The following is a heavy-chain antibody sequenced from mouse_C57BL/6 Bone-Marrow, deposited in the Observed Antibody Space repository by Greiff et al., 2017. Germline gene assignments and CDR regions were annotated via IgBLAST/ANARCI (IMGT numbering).Heavy chain of an antibody. D-gene: IGHD1-1*02. CDR2: ISSGGSYT. J-gene: IGHJ3*01. Sequence: EVKLVESGGDLVKPGGSLKLSCAASGFTFSSYGMSWVRQTPDKRLEWVATISSGGSYTYYPDSVKGRFTISRDNAKNTLYLQMSSLKSEDTAMYYCARAWYYPSWFAYWGQGTLVTVSA. CDR1: GFTFSSYG. V-gene: IGHV5-6*01. CDR3: ARAWYYPSWFAY.